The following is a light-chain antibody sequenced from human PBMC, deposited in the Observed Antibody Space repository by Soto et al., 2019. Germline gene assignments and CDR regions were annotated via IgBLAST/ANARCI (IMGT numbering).Light chain of an antibody. Sequence: QSVLTQPASVSGSPGQSITISCTGTSSDVCGNKYVSWYQQYPGKVPKLLINKVTNRPSGVSYRFSGSKSGNTASLTISALLAEDEADYFCASSTSDSLYVFGTGTKLTVL. CDR2: KVT. V-gene: IGLV2-14*01. CDR1: SSDVCGNKY. CDR3: ASSTSDSLYV. J-gene: IGLJ1*01.